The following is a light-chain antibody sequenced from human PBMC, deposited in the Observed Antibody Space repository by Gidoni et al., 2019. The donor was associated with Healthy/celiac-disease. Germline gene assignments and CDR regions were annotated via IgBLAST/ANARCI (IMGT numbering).Light chain of an antibody. CDR3: SSYTSSSTLV. Sequence: QSALTQPASVSGSPGQSLTISCTGTSSDVGGYNYVSWYQQHPGKAPKLMIYEVSNRPSGVSNRFSGSKSGNTASLTISGPQAEDEADYYCSSYTSSSTLVFGGGTKLTVL. V-gene: IGLV2-14*01. CDR2: EVS. CDR1: SSDVGGYNY. J-gene: IGLJ3*02.